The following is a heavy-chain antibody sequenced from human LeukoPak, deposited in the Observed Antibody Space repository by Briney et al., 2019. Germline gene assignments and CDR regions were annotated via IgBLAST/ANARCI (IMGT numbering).Heavy chain of an antibody. D-gene: IGHD6-19*01. Sequence: WASVKVSCKASGYTFTDYYMHWVRQAPGQGIEWMGRINLKSGGTDFAQPFQGRVTVTRDTAISTAYLELSSLRADDTPVYYCARDVVAVPGSGADSWGEGTLVTVSS. J-gene: IGHJ5*01. CDR1: GYTFTDYY. CDR2: INLKSGGT. V-gene: IGHV1-2*06. CDR3: ARDVVAVPGSGADS.